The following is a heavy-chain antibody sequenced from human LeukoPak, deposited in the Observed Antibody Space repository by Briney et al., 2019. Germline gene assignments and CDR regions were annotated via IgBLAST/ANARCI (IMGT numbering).Heavy chain of an antibody. V-gene: IGHV3-23*01. CDR2: ISGSGGST. Sequence: GGSLRLSCAASGLTFSSYAMSWVRQAPGKGLEWVSAISGSGGSTYYADSVKGRFTISRDNAKNSLYLQMNSLRAEDTAVYYCAREEPIVGATQAAFDIWGQGTMVTVSS. CDR1: GLTFSSYA. CDR3: AREEPIVGATQAAFDI. D-gene: IGHD1-26*01. J-gene: IGHJ3*02.